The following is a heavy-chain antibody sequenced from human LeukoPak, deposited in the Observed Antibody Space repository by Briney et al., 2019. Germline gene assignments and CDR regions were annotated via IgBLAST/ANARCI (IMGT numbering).Heavy chain of an antibody. J-gene: IGHJ4*02. Sequence: SVKVSFTASGGTFSSYAISWVRQAPGQGLEWMGGIIPIFGTANYAQKFQGRVTITADESTSTAYMELSSLRSEDTAVYYCARENDSSGWPNKYYFDYWGQGTLVTVSS. CDR1: GGTFSSYA. CDR2: IIPIFGTA. V-gene: IGHV1-69*13. D-gene: IGHD6-19*01. CDR3: ARENDSSGWPNKYYFDY.